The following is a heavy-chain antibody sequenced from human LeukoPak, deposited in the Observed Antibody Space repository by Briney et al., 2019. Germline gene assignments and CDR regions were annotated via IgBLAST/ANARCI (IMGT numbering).Heavy chain of an antibody. CDR3: ARGGPVGDGGHFDY. V-gene: IGHV1-69*05. Sequence: SVKVSCKASGGTFSSYAISWVRQAPGQGLEWMGGIIPIFGTANYAQKFQGRVTITTDESTSTAHMELSSLRSEDTAVYYCARGGPVGDGGHFDYWGQGTLVTVSS. D-gene: IGHD2-15*01. J-gene: IGHJ4*02. CDR1: GGTFSSYA. CDR2: IIPIFGTA.